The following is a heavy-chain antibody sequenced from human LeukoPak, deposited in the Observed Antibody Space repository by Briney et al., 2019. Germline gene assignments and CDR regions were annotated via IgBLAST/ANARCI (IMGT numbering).Heavy chain of an antibody. D-gene: IGHD3-3*01. CDR1: GGSISSSSYY. V-gene: IGHV4-39*01. J-gene: IGHJ4*02. CDR2: IYYSGST. Sequence: ASETLSLTCTVSGGSISSSSYYWGWIRQPPGKGLEWIGSIYYSGSTYYNPSLKSRVTISVDTSKNRFSLKLSSVTAADTAVYYCARIDFWSGYYLDYWGQGTLVTVSS. CDR3: ARIDFWSGYYLDY.